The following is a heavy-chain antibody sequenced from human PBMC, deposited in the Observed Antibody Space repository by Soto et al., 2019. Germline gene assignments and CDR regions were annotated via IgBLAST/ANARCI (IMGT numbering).Heavy chain of an antibody. CDR3: ASITIFGVVIPGQDYYYYGMDV. D-gene: IGHD3-3*01. J-gene: IGHJ6*02. V-gene: IGHV1-69*13. CDR1: GGTFSSYA. CDR2: IIPIFGTA. Sequence: SVKVSCKASGGTFSSYAISWVRQAPGQGLEWMGGIIPIFGTANYAQKFQGRVTITADESTSTAYMELSSPRSEDTAVYYCASITIFGVVIPGQDYYYYGMDVWGQGTTVTVSS.